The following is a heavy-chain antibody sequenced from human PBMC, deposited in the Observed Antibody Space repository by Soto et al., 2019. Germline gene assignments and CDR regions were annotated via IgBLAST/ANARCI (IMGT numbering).Heavy chain of an antibody. J-gene: IGHJ4*02. CDR3: VRDPQRNDY. V-gene: IGHV1-18*04. CDR2: IRASAGNR. D-gene: IGHD2-2*01. CDR1: GYDFRSYG. Sequence: QVQLVQSGAEVKKPGASVTVSCQASGYDFRSYGISWLRQAPGQGLEWMGWIRASAGNRDYAQQFQGRVTMTSDTSRTTAYMELRSLRSDDTAVYYCVRDPQRNDYWGQGTLVNVSS.